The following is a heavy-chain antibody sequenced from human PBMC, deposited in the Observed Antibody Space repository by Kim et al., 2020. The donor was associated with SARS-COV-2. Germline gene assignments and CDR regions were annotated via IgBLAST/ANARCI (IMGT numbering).Heavy chain of an antibody. Sequence: YYADSVKGRFTLSRDNAKNSLYLQMNSLRAEDTAVYYCARGIAVAGAFDYWGQGTLVTVSS. D-gene: IGHD6-19*01. V-gene: IGHV3-21*01. CDR3: ARGIAVAGAFDY. J-gene: IGHJ4*02.